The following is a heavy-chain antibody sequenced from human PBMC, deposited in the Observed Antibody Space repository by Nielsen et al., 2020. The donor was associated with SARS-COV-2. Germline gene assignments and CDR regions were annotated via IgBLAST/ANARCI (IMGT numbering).Heavy chain of an antibody. CDR1: GFTFDDYG. D-gene: IGHD3-10*01. Sequence: GESLKISCAASGFTFDDYGMSWVRQAPGKGLEWVSGINWNGGSTGYADSVKGRFTISRDNSKNTLYLQMNSLRAEDTAVYYCAREREGYYGSGSYLDYWGQGTLVTVSS. J-gene: IGHJ4*02. CDR2: INWNGGST. CDR3: AREREGYYGSGSYLDY. V-gene: IGHV3-20*04.